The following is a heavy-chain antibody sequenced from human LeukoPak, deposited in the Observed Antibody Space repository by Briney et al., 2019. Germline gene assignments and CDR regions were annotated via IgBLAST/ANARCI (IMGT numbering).Heavy chain of an antibody. CDR2: IQYDRTNE. J-gene: IGHJ6*03. Sequence: GKSLRLSCVASGFTFSSYGMHWVRQAPGKGLEWVAYIQYDRTNEQYAHSVKGRFRISRDNSNNILYLQMNSLRTEDTAVYYCAKDRCSNGIGCYYYYMEVWGKGTTVTISS. V-gene: IGHV3-30*02. D-gene: IGHD2-8*01. CDR1: GFTFSSYG. CDR3: AKDRCSNGIGCYYYYMEV.